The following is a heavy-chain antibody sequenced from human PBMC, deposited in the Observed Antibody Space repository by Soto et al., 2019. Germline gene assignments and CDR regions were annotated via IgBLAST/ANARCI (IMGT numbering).Heavy chain of an antibody. CDR3: ARRPYSSGWLYYFDY. Sequence: PSETLSLTCTVSGGSISSSSYYWGWIRQPPGKGLEWIGSIYYSGSTYYNPSLKSRVTISVDTSKNQFSLKLSSVTAADTAVYYCARRPYSSGWLYYFDYWGQGTLVTVSS. CDR2: IYYSGST. V-gene: IGHV4-39*01. CDR1: GGSISSSSYY. D-gene: IGHD6-19*01. J-gene: IGHJ4*02.